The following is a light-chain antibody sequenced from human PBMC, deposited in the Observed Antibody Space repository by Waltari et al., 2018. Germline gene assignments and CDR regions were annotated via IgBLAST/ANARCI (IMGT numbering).Light chain of an antibody. CDR2: DVS. CDR1: QSLGTH. J-gene: IGKJ3*01. V-gene: IGKV3-11*01. Sequence: EVVLTQSPATLTLSPGDTATITCRASQSLGTHLAWYQQKPGQSPRLLIYDVSQRAPGIPARFSGSGSVTDFSLTISGLEPEDFAVYYCQHRRNWPPVFTFGPGTRVDLK. CDR3: QHRRNWPPVFT.